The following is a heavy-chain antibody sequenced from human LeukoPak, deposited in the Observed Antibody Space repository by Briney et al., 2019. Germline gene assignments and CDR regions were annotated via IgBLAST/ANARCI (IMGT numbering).Heavy chain of an antibody. CDR2: IYSDNT. V-gene: IGHV3-53*01. D-gene: IGHD4/OR15-4a*01. CDR3: ARRAGAYSHPYDY. J-gene: IGHJ4*02. Sequence: GGSLRLSCTVPGFTVSTNSMSWVRQAPGKGLEWVSFIYSDNTHYSDSVKGRFTISRDNSKNTLYLQMNSLRAEDTAVYYCARRAGAYSHPYDYWGQGTLVTVSS. CDR1: GFTVSTNS.